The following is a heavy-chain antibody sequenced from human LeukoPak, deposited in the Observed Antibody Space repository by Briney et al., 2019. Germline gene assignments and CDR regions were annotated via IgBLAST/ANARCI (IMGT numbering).Heavy chain of an antibody. V-gene: IGHV3-23*01. Sequence: GGSLRLSCAASGFTFTTFAMNWVRQAPGKGPEWVSGISGSGESTYYADSVKGRFTISRDNSKNTVFLQMNSLRAADTAVYSCARGKRGVYYYYGMDVRGQGTTVTVSS. CDR2: ISGSGEST. CDR3: ARGKRGVYYYYGMDV. J-gene: IGHJ6*02. CDR1: GFTFTTFA. D-gene: IGHD3-10*01.